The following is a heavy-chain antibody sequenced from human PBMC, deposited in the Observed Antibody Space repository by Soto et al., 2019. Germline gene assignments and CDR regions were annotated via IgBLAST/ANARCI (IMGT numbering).Heavy chain of an antibody. J-gene: IGHJ6*03. Sequence: QVRLQESGPGLVKPSETLSLTCTVSGGSISSYYWSWIRQPPGKGLEWIGYIYYSGSTNYNPSLKSRVTISVDTSKNQFSLKLSSVTAADTAVYYCARVLFYGPGDNYYYYYMDVWRKGTTVTVSS. CDR2: IYYSGST. D-gene: IGHD3-10*01. CDR1: GGSISSYY. CDR3: ARVLFYGPGDNYYYYYMDV. V-gene: IGHV4-59*01.